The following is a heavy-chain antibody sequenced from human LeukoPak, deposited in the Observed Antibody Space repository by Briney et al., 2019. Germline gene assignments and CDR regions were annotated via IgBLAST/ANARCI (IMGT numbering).Heavy chain of an antibody. CDR3: ARTNYIVVVVAARRGPVSGFDY. CDR1: GYTFTSYG. D-gene: IGHD2-15*01. V-gene: IGHV1-18*01. J-gene: IGHJ4*02. Sequence: ASVKVSCKASGYTFTSYGISWVRQAPGQGLEWMGWISAYNGNTNYAQKLQGRVTMTTDTSTSTAYMELRSLRSDDTAAYYCARTNYIVVVVAARRGPVSGFDYWGQGTLVTVSS. CDR2: ISAYNGNT.